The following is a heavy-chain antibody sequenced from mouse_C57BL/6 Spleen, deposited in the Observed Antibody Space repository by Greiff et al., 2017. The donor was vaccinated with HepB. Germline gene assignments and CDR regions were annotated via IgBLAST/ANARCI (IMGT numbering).Heavy chain of an antibody. CDR1: GYTFTSYW. D-gene: IGHD2-3*01. CDR3: ARGWLPGTWFAY. J-gene: IGHJ3*01. V-gene: IGHV1-59*01. Sequence: QVQLQQPGAELVRPGTSVKLSCKASGYTFTSYWMHWVKQRPGQGLEWIGVIDPSDSYTNYNQKFKGKATLTVDTSSSTAYMQLSSLTSEDSAVYYCARGWLPGTWFAYWGQGTLVTVSA. CDR2: IDPSDSYT.